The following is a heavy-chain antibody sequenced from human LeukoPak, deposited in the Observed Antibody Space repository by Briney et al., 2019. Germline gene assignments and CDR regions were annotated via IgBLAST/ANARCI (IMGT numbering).Heavy chain of an antibody. CDR1: GGSISSHY. CDR2: IYYSGST. J-gene: IGHJ4*02. Sequence: SETLSLTCTVSGGSISSHYWSWIRQPPGKGLEWIGYIYYSGSTNYNPSLKSRVTISVDTSKNQFSLKLSSVTAADTAVYYCARVNRSGSSFCFWGQGTLVTVSS. D-gene: IGHD3-3*01. CDR3: ARVNRSGSSFCF. V-gene: IGHV4-59*11.